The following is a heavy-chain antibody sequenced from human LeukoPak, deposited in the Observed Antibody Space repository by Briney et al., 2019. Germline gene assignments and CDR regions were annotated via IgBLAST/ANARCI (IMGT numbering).Heavy chain of an antibody. CDR2: IYYSGSS. CDR1: GGSISSYY. Sequence: SETLSLTCTVSGGSISSYYWSWIRQPPGKGLEWIGYIYYSGSSFYNPSLTSRAIISVDTSKNQFSLKLTSVTAADTAVYYCARPQSSASRRAPFHIWGQGTKVTVSP. V-gene: IGHV4-59*01. CDR3: ARPQSSASRRAPFHI. D-gene: IGHD6-19*01. J-gene: IGHJ3*02.